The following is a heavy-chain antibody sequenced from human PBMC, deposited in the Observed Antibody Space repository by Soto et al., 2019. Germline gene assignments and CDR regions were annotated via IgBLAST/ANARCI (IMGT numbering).Heavy chain of an antibody. CDR2: MYYSGST. CDR1: GDSISTSSSYY. V-gene: IGHV4-39*01. D-gene: IGHD3-3*01. CDR3: ARITIVGILTYYTDV. Sequence: SETLSLTCTVSGDSISTSSSYYWGRIRQPPGKGLEWIANMYYSGSTYYNPSLKSRVTISLETSKNQLSLKLSSVTAADTAVYYCARITIVGILTYYTDVWGKGTTVTVSS. J-gene: IGHJ6*03.